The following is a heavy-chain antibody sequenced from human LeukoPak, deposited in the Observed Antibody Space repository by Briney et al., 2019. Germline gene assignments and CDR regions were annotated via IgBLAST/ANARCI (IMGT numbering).Heavy chain of an antibody. D-gene: IGHD1-1*01. V-gene: IGHV3-23*01. J-gene: IGHJ4*02. Sequence: GGSLRLSCASSGFTFNNYAMTWVRQAPGKGLEWVSSITASGGSTYCADSVKGRFTISRDNSKNTLYLQVSSLRAGDTAVYYCARDYPTSGIVTIFDYWGQGTLVTVSS. CDR2: ITASGGST. CDR1: GFTFNNYA. CDR3: ARDYPTSGIVTIFDY.